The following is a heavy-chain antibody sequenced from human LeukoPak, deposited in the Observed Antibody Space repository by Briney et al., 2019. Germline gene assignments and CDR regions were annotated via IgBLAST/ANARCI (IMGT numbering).Heavy chain of an antibody. V-gene: IGHV4-59*01. J-gene: IGHJ6*02. Sequence: SETLSLTCTVSAGSINNYYWSWIRQPPGKGLEWIGYIYYSGSTNYNPSLKSRVTISVDTSKKQVSLNLSSVTAADTAVYYCARVAARYVGMDVWGRGTTVTVSS. CDR1: AGSINNYY. D-gene: IGHD6-6*01. CDR3: ARVAARYVGMDV. CDR2: IYYSGST.